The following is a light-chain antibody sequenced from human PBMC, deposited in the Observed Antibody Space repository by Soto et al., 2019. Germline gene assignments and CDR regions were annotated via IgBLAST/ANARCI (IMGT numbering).Light chain of an antibody. V-gene: IGLV1-44*01. J-gene: IGLJ2*01. CDR1: SSNIGSKT. CDR3: AAWDDSLNVL. CDR2: TND. Sequence: QLVLTQPPSASGTPGQRVTISCSGSSSNIGSKTVNWYQQLPGTAPKLLIYTNDRRPSGVPDRFSASKSGTSASLAISGLQSEDEADYFCAAWDDSLNVLFGGGTQLTVL.